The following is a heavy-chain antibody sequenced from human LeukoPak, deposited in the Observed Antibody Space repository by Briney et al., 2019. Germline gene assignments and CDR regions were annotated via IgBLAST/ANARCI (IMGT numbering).Heavy chain of an antibody. Sequence: GGTLRLSCAASGFTFSSYAMHWVRQAPGKGLEWVAVISYDGSNKYYADSVKGRFTISRDNSKNTLYLQMNSLRAEDTAVYYCARDRERGYSGYDAYYYYYMDVWGKGTTVTVSS. CDR1: GFTFSSYA. CDR3: ARDRERGYSGYDAYYYYYMDV. J-gene: IGHJ6*03. CDR2: ISYDGSNK. D-gene: IGHD5-12*01. V-gene: IGHV3-30*04.